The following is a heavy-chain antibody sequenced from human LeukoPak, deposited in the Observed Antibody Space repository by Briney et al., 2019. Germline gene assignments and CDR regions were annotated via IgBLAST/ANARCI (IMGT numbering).Heavy chain of an antibody. CDR1: GFSFADYA. CDR2: ISWNSGSI. CDR3: AKSDVTSFYYYMDV. J-gene: IGHJ6*03. Sequence: GRSLRLSCAASGFSFADYAMRWVRQAPGKGLEWVSGISWNSGSIGYADSVKGRFTISRDNAKNSLYLQTNSLRAEDTAFYHCAKSDVTSFYYYMDVWGKGTTVTVSS. V-gene: IGHV3-9*01. D-gene: IGHD2-21*02.